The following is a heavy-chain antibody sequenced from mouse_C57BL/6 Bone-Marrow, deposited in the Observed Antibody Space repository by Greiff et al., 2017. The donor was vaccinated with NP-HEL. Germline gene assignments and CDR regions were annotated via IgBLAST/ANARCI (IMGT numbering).Heavy chain of an antibody. V-gene: IGHV5-4*01. J-gene: IGHJ2*01. CDR1: GFTFSSYA. CDR3: ARDYDDYFDY. Sequence: EVKLVESGGGLVKPGGSLKLSCAASGFTFSSYAMSWVRQTPEKRLEWVATISDGGSYTYYPDNVKGRFPISRDNAKNNLYLQMSHLKSEDTAMYYCARDYDDYFDYWGQGTTRTVSS. D-gene: IGHD2-12*01. CDR2: ISDGGSYT.